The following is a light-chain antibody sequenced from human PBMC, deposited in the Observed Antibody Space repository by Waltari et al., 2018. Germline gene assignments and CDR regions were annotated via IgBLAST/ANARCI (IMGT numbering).Light chain of an antibody. V-gene: IGKV3-11*01. CDR2: DAS. Sequence: EVVLTQSPATLSLSPGERATLSCRASQGVNDYLAWYQQKPGQAPRLLMYDASNRATGIPARFSGSGSGTDFTLTISSLESEDFAVYYCQQRSNWPLTFGGGTKVEIK. J-gene: IGKJ4*01. CDR1: QGVNDY. CDR3: QQRSNWPLT.